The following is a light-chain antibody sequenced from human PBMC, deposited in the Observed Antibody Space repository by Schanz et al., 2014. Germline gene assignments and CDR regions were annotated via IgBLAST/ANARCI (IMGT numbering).Light chain of an antibody. CDR1: SSDVGAYNL. J-gene: IGLJ3*02. CDR2: DVN. CDR3: SSYTRSSTQV. V-gene: IGLV2-14*03. Sequence: QSALTQPASVSGSPGQSITISCTGTSSDVGAYNLVSWFQQHPGKVPKLMIYDVNNRPSGVSNRFSGSKSGNTASLTISGLQAEDEADYYCSSYTRSSTQVFGGGTKLTVL.